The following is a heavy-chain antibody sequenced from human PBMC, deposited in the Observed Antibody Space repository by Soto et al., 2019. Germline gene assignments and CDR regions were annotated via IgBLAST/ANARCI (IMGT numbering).Heavy chain of an antibody. D-gene: IGHD2-2*02. Sequence: QVQLVQSGAEVKKPGASVKVSCKASGYTFTSYYMHWVRQAPGQGLECMGIINPSGGSTSYAQKFQGRVTMTRDTSTSTVYMELSSLRSEDTAVYYCARSVVPAAIRPEGWFDPWGQGTLVTVSS. CDR1: GYTFTSYY. J-gene: IGHJ5*02. V-gene: IGHV1-46*03. CDR2: INPSGGST. CDR3: ARSVVPAAIRPEGWFDP.